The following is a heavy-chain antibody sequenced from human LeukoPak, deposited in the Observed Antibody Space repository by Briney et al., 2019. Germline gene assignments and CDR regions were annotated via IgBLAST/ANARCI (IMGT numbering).Heavy chain of an antibody. CDR1: GGSISSSSYY. CDR2: IYYSGST. D-gene: IGHD5-18*01. V-gene: IGHV4-61*05. Sequence: SETLSLTCTVSGGSISSSSYYWGWIRQPPGKGLEWIGYIYYSGSTNYNPSLKSRVTISVDTSKNQFSLKLSSVTAADTAVYYCARRGYSYGYGDAFDIWGQGTMVTVSS. J-gene: IGHJ3*02. CDR3: ARRGYSYGYGDAFDI.